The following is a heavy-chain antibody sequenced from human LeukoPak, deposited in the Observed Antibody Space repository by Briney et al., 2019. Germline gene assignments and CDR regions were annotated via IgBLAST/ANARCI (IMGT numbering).Heavy chain of an antibody. CDR3: AKYFYGSGSYYAFDI. J-gene: IGHJ3*02. Sequence: PGGSLRLSCAASGFTFKNYAMSWVRQAPGKGLLWVSSISSSDGSTYYADSVKGRFTISRDNSMNTLYLQMNSLRAEDTALYFCAKYFYGSGSYYAFDIWGQGTMVTVSS. CDR2: ISSSDGST. CDR1: GFTFKNYA. V-gene: IGHV3-23*01. D-gene: IGHD3-10*01.